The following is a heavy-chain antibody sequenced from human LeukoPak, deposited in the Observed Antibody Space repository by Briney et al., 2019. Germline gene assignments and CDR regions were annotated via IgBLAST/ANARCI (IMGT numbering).Heavy chain of an antibody. Sequence: GGSLRLSCAASGFTFSSYSMSWVRQAPGKGLEWVSSISGSGGRIDYAESVEGRFTISRDNSKSTLFLQMNSLGAEDTAVYYCARAKIAAAGTGAFDVWGQGTLVTVSS. V-gene: IGHV3-23*01. CDR3: ARAKIAAAGTGAFDV. D-gene: IGHD6-13*01. CDR1: GFTFSSYS. J-gene: IGHJ3*01. CDR2: ISGSGGRI.